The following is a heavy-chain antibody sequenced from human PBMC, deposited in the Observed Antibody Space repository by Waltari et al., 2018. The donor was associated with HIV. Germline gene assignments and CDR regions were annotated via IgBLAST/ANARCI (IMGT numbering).Heavy chain of an antibody. D-gene: IGHD6-19*01. CDR1: GTTFTTYG. V-gene: IGHV5-51*01. CDR2: IHPGDADT. J-gene: IGHJ4*02. Sequence: EVQLVPSEAEGKKPGESLTITCKSSGTTFTTYGIGWVRQMPGKGLEWMGIIHPGDADTKYSPSFQGQVTISADKSISTAFLQWSSLKASDTAMYYCARGLPKQWLAYFDYWGQGTLVTVSS. CDR3: ARGLPKQWLAYFDY.